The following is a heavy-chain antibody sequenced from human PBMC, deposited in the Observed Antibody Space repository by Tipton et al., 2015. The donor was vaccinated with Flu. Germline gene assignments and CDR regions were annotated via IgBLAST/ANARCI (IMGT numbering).Heavy chain of an antibody. CDR2: INQDGSVK. CDR3: ARQIGGGDCY. CDR1: GFTLTTYW. D-gene: IGHD2-21*01. J-gene: IGHJ4*02. V-gene: IGHV3-7*03. Sequence: SLRLSCAASGFTLTTYWMSWVRQAPGKGLEWVANINQDGSVKYFVDSVKGRSTISRDNAKNLVYLQMDSLRAEDTAVYYCARQIGGGDCYWGQGTLVTVSS.